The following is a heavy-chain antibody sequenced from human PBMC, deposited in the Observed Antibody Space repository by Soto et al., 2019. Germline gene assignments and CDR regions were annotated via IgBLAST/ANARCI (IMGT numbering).Heavy chain of an antibody. D-gene: IGHD6-13*01. CDR3: ARGDRIKCSSGQPGGVEDDY. Sequence: QVQLVESGGGVVQPGRSLRLSCAASGFTFSSYGMHWVRQAPGKGLEWVAVIWYDGSNKYYADSVKGRFTISRDNSKNPLYLQMISLRAEDTAVYSWARGDRIKCSSGQPGGVEDDYWGQGTLVTVSS. V-gene: IGHV3-33*01. J-gene: IGHJ4*02. CDR1: GFTFSSYG. CDR2: IWYDGSNK.